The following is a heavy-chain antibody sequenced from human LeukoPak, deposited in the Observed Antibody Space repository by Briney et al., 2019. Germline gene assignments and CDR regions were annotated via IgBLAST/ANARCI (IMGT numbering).Heavy chain of an antibody. J-gene: IGHJ5*02. V-gene: IGHV4-61*02. D-gene: IGHD3-10*01. CDR1: GGSFSNGISY. Sequence: SETLSLTCTVSGGSFSNGISYWSWIRQPAGKGLEWIGRIYTSGSTNYNPSLKSRVTISVDTSKNQFSLKLSSVTAADTAVYYCARAYRDYYGSGSYYNVPNWFDPWGQGTLVTVSS. CDR3: ARAYRDYYGSGSYYNVPNWFDP. CDR2: IYTSGST.